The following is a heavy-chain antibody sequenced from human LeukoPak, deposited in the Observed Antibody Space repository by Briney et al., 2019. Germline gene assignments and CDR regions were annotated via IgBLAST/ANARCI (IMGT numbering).Heavy chain of an antibody. D-gene: IGHD1-1*01. Sequence: SVKASCKASGGTFSSYAISWVRQAPGQGLEWMGGIIPIFGTANYAQKFQGRVTITTDESTSTAYMELSSLRSEDTAVYYCARALSQLGKFDPWGQGTLVTVSS. V-gene: IGHV1-69*05. CDR1: GGTFSSYA. CDR2: IIPIFGTA. J-gene: IGHJ5*02. CDR3: ARALSQLGKFDP.